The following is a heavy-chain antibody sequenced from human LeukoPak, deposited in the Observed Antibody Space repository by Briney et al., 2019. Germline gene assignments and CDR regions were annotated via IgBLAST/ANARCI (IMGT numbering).Heavy chain of an antibody. CDR1: GYTFTNYC. J-gene: IGHJ4*02. CDR2: ISPYNGNT. D-gene: IGHD3-22*01. Sequence: ASVKVSCKTSGYTFTNYCLIWVRQAPGQGLEWMGWISPYNGNTNYAQKLQGRVTMTTDTSTSTAYMELRSLRSDDTAVYYCARDDASSGYSLYWGQGTLVTVSS. V-gene: IGHV1-18*01. CDR3: ARDDASSGYSLY.